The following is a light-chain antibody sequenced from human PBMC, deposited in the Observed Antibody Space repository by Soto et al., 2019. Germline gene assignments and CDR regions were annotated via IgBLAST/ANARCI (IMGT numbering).Light chain of an antibody. CDR1: QSIDRR. CDR3: QQYFTVPHT. J-gene: IGKJ2*01. Sequence: DIQMTQSPSTLSASARDSVTITCRASQSIDRRLAWYQKKPGKAPNLVIYDASTLESGDPSRFSGSGSGTEFTLTISSLQPDDSATYYCQQYFTVPHTFGLGTTLQIK. CDR2: DAS. V-gene: IGKV1-5*01.